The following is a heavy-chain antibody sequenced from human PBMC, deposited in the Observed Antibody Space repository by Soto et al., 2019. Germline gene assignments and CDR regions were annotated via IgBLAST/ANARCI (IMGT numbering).Heavy chain of an antibody. Sequence: QVQLQESGPGLVKPSQTLSLTCTVSGGSISSGGYYWSWIRQHPGKGLEWIGYIYYSGSTYYNPSPKSRVTISVDTSKNQFSLKLSSVTAADTAVYYCARAMTTVTTWRDYYYYYGMDVWGQGTTVTVSS. V-gene: IGHV4-31*03. CDR2: IYYSGST. CDR1: GGSISSGGYY. D-gene: IGHD4-4*01. CDR3: ARAMTTVTTWRDYYYYYGMDV. J-gene: IGHJ6*02.